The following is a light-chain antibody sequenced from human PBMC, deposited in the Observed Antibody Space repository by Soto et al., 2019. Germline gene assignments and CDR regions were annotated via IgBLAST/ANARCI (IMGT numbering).Light chain of an antibody. V-gene: IGKV3-20*01. J-gene: IGKJ1*01. CDR3: HRYDNSQWT. CDR2: GAS. Sequence: EIVLTQSPGTLSLSPGERATLSCRASQSVSSNFLAWYQQKPGQAPRLLIYGASSRATGFPDRFSGSGSGTDFTLTISRLEPEDFAVYYCHRYDNSQWTFAEGTKVEIK. CDR1: QSVSSNF.